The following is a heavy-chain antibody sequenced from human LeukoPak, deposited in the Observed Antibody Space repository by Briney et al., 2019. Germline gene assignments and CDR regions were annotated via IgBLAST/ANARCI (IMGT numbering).Heavy chain of an antibody. V-gene: IGHV4-59*01. CDR3: ARRANTAPPYYFDY. Sequence: PSETLSLTCAVSDDSMSSYYWNWIRQPPGKGLEWIGYVYYSGGTNYNPPLKSRVTISLDTSKNQFSLKLSSVTAADTAVYYCARRANTAPPYYFDYWGQGTLVTVSS. CDR2: VYYSGGT. D-gene: IGHD5-18*01. J-gene: IGHJ4*02. CDR1: DDSMSSYY.